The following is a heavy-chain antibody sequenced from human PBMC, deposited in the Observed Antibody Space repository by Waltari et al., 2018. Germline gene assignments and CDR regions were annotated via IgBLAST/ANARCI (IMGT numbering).Heavy chain of an antibody. CDR3: ARDKNWDVSGPGAIEF. V-gene: IGHV4-59*02. Sequence: QVQLQESGPGLLKPSETLSLTCTVSGGSVSGFSWTWIRQPPGKGLEWIAYFSHKETKNPHPSLQSRVTISVDTSRNNISLRLTSVTAADTAVYFCARDKNWDVSGPGAIEFWGQGALVTVSS. J-gene: IGHJ4*02. CDR2: FSHKETK. D-gene: IGHD6-25*01. CDR1: GGSVSGFS.